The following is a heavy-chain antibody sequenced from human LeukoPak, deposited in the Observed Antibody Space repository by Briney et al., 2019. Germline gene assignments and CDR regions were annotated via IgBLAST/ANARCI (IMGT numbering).Heavy chain of an antibody. Sequence: GGTLRLSCAASGFTFSSYGMSWVRQAPGKGLEWVSAISGSGGSTYYADSVKGRFTISRDNSKNTLYLQMNSLRAEDTAVYYCAKPLVVVTATPDAFDIWGQGTMVTVSS. J-gene: IGHJ3*02. V-gene: IGHV3-23*01. CDR1: GFTFSSYG. D-gene: IGHD2-21*02. CDR3: AKPLVVVTATPDAFDI. CDR2: ISGSGGST.